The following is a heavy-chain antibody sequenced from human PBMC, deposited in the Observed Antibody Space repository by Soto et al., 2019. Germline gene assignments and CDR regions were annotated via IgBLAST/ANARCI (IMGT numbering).Heavy chain of an antibody. Sequence: QVQLQESGPGLVKPSETLSLTCTVSGGSISSYYWSWIRQPPGKGLEWIGYIYYSGSTNYNPSLKSRVTISVDTSKNQFSLKLSSVTAADTAVYYCARVTRDGYNQHWYFDLWGRGTLVTVSS. CDR2: IYYSGST. V-gene: IGHV4-59*01. D-gene: IGHD5-12*01. CDR3: ARVTRDGYNQHWYFDL. J-gene: IGHJ2*01. CDR1: GGSISSYY.